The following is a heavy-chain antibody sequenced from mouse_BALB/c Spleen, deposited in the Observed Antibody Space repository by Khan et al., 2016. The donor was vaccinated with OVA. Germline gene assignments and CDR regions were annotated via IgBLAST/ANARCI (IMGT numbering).Heavy chain of an antibody. J-gene: IGHJ1*01. CDR2: IHPSDSDT. D-gene: IGHD6-1*01. CDR3: ARVDKASYWYFDV. V-gene: IGHV1-69*02. Sequence: QVQLQQSGAELVRPGASVKLSCKASGYSFTSYWMNWVKQRPGQGLEWIDLIHPSDSDTRLNQKFKDKATLTVDKSSSTAYMQLSSQTTEDSAVYYCARVDKASYWYFDVWGAGTTVTVPA. CDR1: GYSFTSYW.